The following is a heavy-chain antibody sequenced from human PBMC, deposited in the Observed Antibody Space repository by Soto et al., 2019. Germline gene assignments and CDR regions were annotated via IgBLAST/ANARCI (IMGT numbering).Heavy chain of an antibody. CDR2: MYNTGST. Sequence: PSETLSLTCTVSGRSIHGYYWSWIRQPPGKGLEWIGYMYNTGSTVYNPSFKSRVTISVDTSKNQFSLKLNSVTAADTAVYYCARDLWGYCGTDCYPLDVWGQGTTVT. D-gene: IGHD2-21*02. CDR1: GRSIHGYY. CDR3: ARDLWGYCGTDCYPLDV. V-gene: IGHV4-59*01. J-gene: IGHJ6*02.